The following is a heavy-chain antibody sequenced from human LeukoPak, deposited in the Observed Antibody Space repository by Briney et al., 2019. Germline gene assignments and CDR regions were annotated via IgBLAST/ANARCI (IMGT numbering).Heavy chain of an antibody. V-gene: IGHV6-1*01. D-gene: IGHD6-19*01. J-gene: IGHJ4*02. CDR3: ARGPQWLNY. Sequence: SQTLSLTCAISGDSVSSDSATWNWIRQSPSGGLEWLGRTYYRSKWYSAYAVSVKSRISINSDTSKNQFSLQLNSVTPEDTAIYYCARGPQWLNYWGQGTLVTVS. CDR2: TYYRSKWYS. CDR1: GDSVSSDSAT.